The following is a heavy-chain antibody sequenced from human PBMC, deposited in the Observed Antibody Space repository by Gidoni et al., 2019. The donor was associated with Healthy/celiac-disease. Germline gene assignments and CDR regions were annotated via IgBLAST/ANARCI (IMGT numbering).Heavy chain of an antibody. J-gene: IGHJ6*03. CDR2: IYHSRST. V-gene: IGHV4-4*02. Sequence: QVQLQESGPGLVKPSGTLSLTCAVSGGSISSSNWWSWVRQPPGKGLEWIGEIYHSRSTNYNPSLKSRVTISVDKSKNQFSLKLSSVTAADTAVYYCATRGTYSGSYVRYYYMDVWGKGTTVTVSS. CDR1: GGSISSSNW. CDR3: ATRGTYSGSYVRYYYMDV. D-gene: IGHD1-26*01.